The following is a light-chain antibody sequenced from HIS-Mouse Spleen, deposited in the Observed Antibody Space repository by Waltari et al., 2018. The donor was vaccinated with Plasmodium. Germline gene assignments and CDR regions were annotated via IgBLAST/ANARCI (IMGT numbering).Light chain of an antibody. CDR2: DAS. CDR3: QQRSNWPSLT. J-gene: IGKJ4*01. CDR1: QSVSSY. V-gene: IGKV3-11*01. Sequence: EIVSTQSPATLHLSPGERAPLPCRASQSVSSYLAWYQQKPGQPPRLLIYDASNRATGIPARFSGSGSGTDFTLTISSLEPEDFAVYYCQQRSNWPSLTFGGGTKVEIK.